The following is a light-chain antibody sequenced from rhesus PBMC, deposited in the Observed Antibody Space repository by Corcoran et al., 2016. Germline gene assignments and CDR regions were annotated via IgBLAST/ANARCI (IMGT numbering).Light chain of an antibody. V-gene: IGKV1S14*01. CDR1: QGISNY. Sequence: DIQMTQSPSSLSASVGDTVTITCRASQGISNYLAWYQQQPGKAPKPLIYYASNLESVVPSRFSGSGSGTDFTLTISSLQTEDLAIYYCQQHNSYPRTCGQGTKVEIK. J-gene: IGKJ1*01. CDR3: QQHNSYPRT. CDR2: YAS.